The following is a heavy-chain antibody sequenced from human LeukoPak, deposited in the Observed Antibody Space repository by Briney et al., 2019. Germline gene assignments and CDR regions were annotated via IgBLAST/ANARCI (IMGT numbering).Heavy chain of an antibody. CDR1: GCTFSRYA. Sequence: SVKVSCKASGCTFSRYAISWLGQAPGQGLEWMGGIIPIFGTANYAQKFQGRVTITADESTSTAYMELSSLRSDDTAVYYCARLFGSSIWYGSGSFDYWGQGTLVTVSS. CDR3: ARLFGSSIWYGSGSFDY. D-gene: IGHD6-13*01. J-gene: IGHJ4*02. CDR2: IIPIFGTA. V-gene: IGHV1-69*01.